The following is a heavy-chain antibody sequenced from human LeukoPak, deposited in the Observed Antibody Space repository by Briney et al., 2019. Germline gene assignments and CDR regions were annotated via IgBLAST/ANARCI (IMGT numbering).Heavy chain of an antibody. Sequence: SQTLSLTCTVSGGSISSGDYYWSWIRQPPGKGLEWIGYIYYSGSTYYNPSLKSRVTISVDTSKNQFSLKLSSVTAADTAVYYCARDSSSSSTWYFDLWGRGILVTVSS. CDR3: ARDSSSSSTWYFDL. J-gene: IGHJ2*01. D-gene: IGHD6-6*01. CDR1: GGSISSGDYY. V-gene: IGHV4-30-4*08. CDR2: IYYSGST.